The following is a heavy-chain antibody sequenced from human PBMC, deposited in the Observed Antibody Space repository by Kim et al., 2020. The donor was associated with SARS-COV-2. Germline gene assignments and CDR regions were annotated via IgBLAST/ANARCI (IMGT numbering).Heavy chain of an antibody. D-gene: IGHD3-22*01. V-gene: IGHV5-51*01. Sequence: YSPSFQGQVTISADKSISTAYLQWSSLKASDTAMYYCARSPDSSGYYSDYWGQGTLVTVSS. J-gene: IGHJ4*02. CDR3: ARSPDSSGYYSDY.